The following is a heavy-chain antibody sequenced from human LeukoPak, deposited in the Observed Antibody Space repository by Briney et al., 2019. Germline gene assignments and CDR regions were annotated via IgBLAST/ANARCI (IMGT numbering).Heavy chain of an antibody. Sequence: GGSLRLSCAASGFTFRSYWMHWVRQAPGKGLVWVSRVNTDGSSTSYAGSVKGRFTISRDNAKNTLYLQMNSLRAEDTAVYYCARVKDTSYGMDVWGQGTTLTVSS. J-gene: IGHJ6*02. CDR2: VNTDGSST. CDR1: GFTFRSYW. D-gene: IGHD2-15*01. CDR3: ARVKDTSYGMDV. V-gene: IGHV3-74*01.